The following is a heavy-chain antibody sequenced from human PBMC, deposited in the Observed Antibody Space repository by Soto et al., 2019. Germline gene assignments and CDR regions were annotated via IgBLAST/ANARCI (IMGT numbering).Heavy chain of an antibody. CDR3: ARGGIQLWLTPYYFDY. CDR2: INHSGST. D-gene: IGHD5-18*01. J-gene: IGHJ4*02. CDR1: GGSFSCYY. V-gene: IGHV4-34*01. Sequence: SETLSLTCAVYGGSFSCYYWSWIRQAPGKGLEWIGEINHSGSTNYNPSLKSRVTISVDTSKNQFSLKLSSVTAADTAVYYCARGGIQLWLTPYYFDYWGQGTLVTVSS.